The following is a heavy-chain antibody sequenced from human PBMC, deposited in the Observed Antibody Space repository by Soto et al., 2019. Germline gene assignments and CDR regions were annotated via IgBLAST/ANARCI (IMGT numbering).Heavy chain of an antibody. CDR3: AFDYYDSSGYYYGSAFDI. Sequence: GVSVKVSCKASGDTFTSYGISWVRQAPGKGLEWMGWISAYNGNTNYAQKLQGRVTMTTDTSTSTAYMELRSLRSDDTAVYYCAFDYYDSSGYYYGSAFDIWGQGTMVTVSS. CDR1: GDTFTSYG. CDR2: ISAYNGNT. V-gene: IGHV1-18*01. J-gene: IGHJ3*02. D-gene: IGHD3-22*01.